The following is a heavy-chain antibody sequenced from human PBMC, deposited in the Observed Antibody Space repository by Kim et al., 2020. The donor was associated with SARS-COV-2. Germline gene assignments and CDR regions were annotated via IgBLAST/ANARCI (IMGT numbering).Heavy chain of an antibody. CDR2: IYYSGST. J-gene: IGHJ4*02. D-gene: IGHD3-10*01. CDR3: ARSFLWFGELLPPSWVSFYFDY. Sequence: SETLSLTCTVSGGSISSSSYYWGWIRQPPGKGLEWIGSIYYSGSTYYNPSLKSRVTISVDTSKNQFSLKLSSVTAADTAAYYCARSFLWFGELLPPSWVSFYFDYWGQGTLVTVSS. CDR1: GGSISSSSYY. V-gene: IGHV4-39*01.